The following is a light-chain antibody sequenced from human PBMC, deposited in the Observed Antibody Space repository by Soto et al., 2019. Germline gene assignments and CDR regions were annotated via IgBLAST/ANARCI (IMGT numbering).Light chain of an antibody. CDR3: HQYGSSPFT. Sequence: VVLTQSPATLSLSPGERATLSCRANQPVSANYLAWYQQKPGQAPRLLIYGASSRATGIPDRFGGSGSGTDFTLTISRLEPEDFAVFYCHQYGSSPFTFGPGTKVDIK. J-gene: IGKJ3*01. V-gene: IGKV3-20*01. CDR2: GAS. CDR1: QPVSANY.